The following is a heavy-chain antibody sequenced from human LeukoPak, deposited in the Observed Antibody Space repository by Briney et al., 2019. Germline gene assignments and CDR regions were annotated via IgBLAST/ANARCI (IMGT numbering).Heavy chain of an antibody. CDR3: ARNGYDSSGYYDY. Sequence: GGSLRLSCAASGLTVSSNYMSWVRQAPGKGLEWVSVIYSGGSTYYADSVKGRFSISRDNSKNTLYLQMNSLRAEDTAVYYCARNGYDSSGYYDYWGQGTLVTVSS. CDR1: GLTVSSNY. D-gene: IGHD3-22*01. J-gene: IGHJ4*02. V-gene: IGHV3-66*01. CDR2: IYSGGST.